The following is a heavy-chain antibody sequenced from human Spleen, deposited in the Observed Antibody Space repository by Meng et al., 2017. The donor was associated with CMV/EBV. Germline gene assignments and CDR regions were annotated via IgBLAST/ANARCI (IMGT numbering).Heavy chain of an antibody. CDR2: ISGSGGST. CDR3: AKEVFRGAFSAFDI. J-gene: IGHJ3*02. D-gene: IGHD3-10*01. CDR1: GFIFGNYA. Sequence: GESLKISCAASGFIFGNYAMSWVRQAPGKGLKWVSVISGSGGSTSYADSVEGRFTISRDNSKKMVFLQMNSLRAEDTAVYYCAKEVFRGAFSAFDIWGQGTMVTVSS. V-gene: IGHV3-23*01.